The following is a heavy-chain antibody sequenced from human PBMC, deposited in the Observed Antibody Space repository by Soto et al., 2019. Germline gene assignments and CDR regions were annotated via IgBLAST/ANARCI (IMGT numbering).Heavy chain of an antibody. CDR1: GFTFSSYA. V-gene: IGHV3-23*01. CDR2: ISGSGGST. CDR3: AAPLGTNIVVVPAPYYMDV. J-gene: IGHJ6*03. D-gene: IGHD2-2*01. Sequence: GGSLRLSCAASGFTFSSYAMSWVRQAPGKGLEWVSAISGSGGSTYYADSVKGRFTISRDNSKNTLYLQMNSLRAEDTAVYYCAAPLGTNIVVVPAPYYMDVWGKGTTVTVSS.